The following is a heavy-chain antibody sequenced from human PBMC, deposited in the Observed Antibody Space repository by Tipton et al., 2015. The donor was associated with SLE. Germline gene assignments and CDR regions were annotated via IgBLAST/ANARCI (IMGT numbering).Heavy chain of an antibody. CDR3: ARVLSGGSWYYFDY. V-gene: IGHV3-48*01. Sequence: SLRLSCAASGFTFSSYSMNWVRQAPGKGLEWVSYISSSSSTIYYADSVKGRFTISRDNAKNSLYLQMNSLRAEDTAVYYCARVLSGGSWYYFDYWGQGTLVTVSS. CDR2: ISSSSSTI. J-gene: IGHJ4*02. D-gene: IGHD6-13*01. CDR1: GFTFSSYS.